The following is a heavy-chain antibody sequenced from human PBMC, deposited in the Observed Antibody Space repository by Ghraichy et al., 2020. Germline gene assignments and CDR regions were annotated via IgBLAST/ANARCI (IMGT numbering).Heavy chain of an antibody. V-gene: IGHV6-1*01. CDR2: TYFRSKWYN. Sequence: TLSLTCAISGDSVSSNSAAWNWIRQSPSRGLEWLGRTYFRSKWYNDYAVSVKSRITINPDTSKNQFSLQLNSVTPEDTAVYYCARFYYDSSGYLNYGMDVWRQGTTVTVSS. CDR3: ARFYYDSSGYLNYGMDV. CDR1: GDSVSSNSAA. J-gene: IGHJ6*02. D-gene: IGHD3-22*01.